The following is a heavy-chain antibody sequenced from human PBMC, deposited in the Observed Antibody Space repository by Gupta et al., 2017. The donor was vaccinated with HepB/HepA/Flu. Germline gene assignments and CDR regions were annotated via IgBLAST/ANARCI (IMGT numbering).Heavy chain of an antibody. CDR2: IYWDDDK. V-gene: IGHV2-5*02. Sequence: TLTCTFSGFSLSTSGVGVGWIRQPPGKALEWLALIYWDDDKRYSPSLKSRLTITKDTSKNQVVLTMTNMDPVDTATYYCAHSGSSGYLRSDAFDIWGQGTMVTVSS. D-gene: IGHD3-22*01. J-gene: IGHJ3*02. CDR3: AHSGSSGYLRSDAFDI. CDR1: GFSLSTSGVG.